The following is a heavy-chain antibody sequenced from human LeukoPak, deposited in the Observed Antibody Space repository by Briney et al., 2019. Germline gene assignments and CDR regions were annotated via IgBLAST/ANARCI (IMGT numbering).Heavy chain of an antibody. CDR1: GGSISSGSHY. Sequence: SETLSLTCEVSGGSISSGSHYWSWIRQPAGKGLEWIGRIYNSANTNYNPSLKSRVIISVDMSKNQFSLKLSSVTAADTAVYYCARDNSYCTTTNCYYNWFDPWGQGTLVTVSS. J-gene: IGHJ5*02. CDR3: ARDNSYCTTTNCYYNWFDP. V-gene: IGHV4-61*02. D-gene: IGHD2-2*01. CDR2: IYNSANT.